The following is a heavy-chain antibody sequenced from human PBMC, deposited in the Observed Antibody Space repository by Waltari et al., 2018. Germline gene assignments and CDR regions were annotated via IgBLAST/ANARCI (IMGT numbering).Heavy chain of an antibody. Sequence: QVQLVQSGAEVKKPGASVKVSCKVSGYTLTELSMHWVRQALGKGLEWMGVLESEDGETIYEQKFQGRVTMTEDTSNDTAYMELSSLRSEDTAVYYCATGGWELPTGLYFDYWGQGTLVTVSS. V-gene: IGHV1-24*01. J-gene: IGHJ4*02. CDR1: GYTLTELS. CDR3: ATGGWELPTGLYFDY. CDR2: LESEDGET. D-gene: IGHD1-26*01.